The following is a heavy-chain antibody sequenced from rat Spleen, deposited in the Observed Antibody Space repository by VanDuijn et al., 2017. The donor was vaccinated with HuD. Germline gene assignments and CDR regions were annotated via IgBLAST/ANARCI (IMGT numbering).Heavy chain of an antibody. J-gene: IGHJ2*01. CDR3: AKNIYYSSYLYYFDY. D-gene: IGHD1-2*01. Sequence: EVQLVESGGGLVQPGRSLKVSCAASGFTFSDFGMAWVRQAPTKGLEWVATISYGDSSGHSSTYYPDSVKGRFTISRDNAKSTLYLQMDSLRSEDTATYYCAKNIYYSSYLYYFDYWGQGVMVTVSS. V-gene: IGHV5-29*01. CDR1: GFTFSDFG. CDR2: ISYGDSSGHSST.